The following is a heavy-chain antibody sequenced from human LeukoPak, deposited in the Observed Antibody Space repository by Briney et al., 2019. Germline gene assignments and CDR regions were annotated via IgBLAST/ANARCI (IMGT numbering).Heavy chain of an antibody. J-gene: IGHJ4*02. Sequence: GGSLRLSCAASGFTFSSYSMNWVRQAPGKGLKWVSSISSSSSYIYYADSVKGRFTISRDNAKNSLYRQMNSLRAEDTAVYYCARALSSSRQAFDYWGQGTLVTASS. CDR3: ARALSSSRQAFDY. CDR1: GFTFSSYS. CDR2: ISSSSSYI. V-gene: IGHV3-21*01. D-gene: IGHD6-6*01.